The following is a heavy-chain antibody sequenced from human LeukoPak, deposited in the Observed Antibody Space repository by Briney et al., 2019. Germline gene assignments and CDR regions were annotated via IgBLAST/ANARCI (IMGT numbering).Heavy chain of an antibody. D-gene: IGHD3-10*01. J-gene: IGHJ4*02. V-gene: IGHV3-33*01. CDR1: GFTLSSYG. CDR2: IWYDGSNK. Sequence: PGGSLRLSCAASGFTLSSYGMHWVRQAPGKGLEWVAVIWYDGSNKYYADSVKGRFTISRDNSKNTLYLQMNSLRAEDTAVYYCARGTYGSGSYYNIDYWGQGTLVTVSS. CDR3: ARGTYGSGSYYNIDY.